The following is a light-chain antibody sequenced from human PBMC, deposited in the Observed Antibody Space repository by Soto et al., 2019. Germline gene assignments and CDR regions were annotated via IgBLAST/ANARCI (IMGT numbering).Light chain of an antibody. CDR3: QQLNSYLIT. CDR2: DAS. J-gene: IGKJ5*01. CDR1: QSVSSY. Sequence: EIVMTQSPATLSLSPGERATLSCRASQSVSSYLAWYQQKPGQAPRLLIYDASNRATGIPARFSGSGSGTEFTLTISSLQPEYFATYYCQQLNSYLITFGQGTRLEIK. V-gene: IGKV3-11*01.